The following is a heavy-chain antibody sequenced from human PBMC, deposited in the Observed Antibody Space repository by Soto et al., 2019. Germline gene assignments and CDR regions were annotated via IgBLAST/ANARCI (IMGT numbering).Heavy chain of an antibody. J-gene: IGHJ4*02. CDR3: AREISPLETFDY. CDR1: GGSFTTYH. V-gene: IGHV4-59*01. Sequence: PSETLSLTCAVSGGSFTTYHWTWIRQPPGKGLEWIGYIYNSGSTNYNPALKSRVTISLDTSKNQFSLKLSSVTAADTAVYYCAREISPLETFDYWGQGTLVTVSS. CDR2: IYNSGST.